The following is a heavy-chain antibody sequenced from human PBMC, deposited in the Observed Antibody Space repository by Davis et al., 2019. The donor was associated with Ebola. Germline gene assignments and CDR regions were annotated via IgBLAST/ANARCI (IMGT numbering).Heavy chain of an antibody. V-gene: IGHV4-59*12. CDR1: GGSISSYY. CDR3: AKLGGYRDY. Sequence: MPGGSLRLSCTVSGGSISSYYWSWIRQPPGKGLEWIGYIYYSGSTNYNPSLKSRVTISVDKSKNQFSLKLSSVTAADTAVYYCAKLGGYRDYWGQGTLVTVSS. J-gene: IGHJ4*02. D-gene: IGHD5-12*01. CDR2: IYYSGST.